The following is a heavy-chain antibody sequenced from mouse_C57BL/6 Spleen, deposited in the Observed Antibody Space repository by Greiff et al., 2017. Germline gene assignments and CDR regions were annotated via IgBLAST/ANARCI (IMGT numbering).Heavy chain of an antibody. D-gene: IGHD1-1*01. CDR3: ARLMTTVVVDAMDD. CDR1: GYTFTSYW. CDR2: IYPSDSET. Sequence: QVQLQQPGAELVRPGSSVKLSCKASGYTFTSYWMDWVKQRPGQGLEWIGNIYPSDSETHYNQKFKDKATLTVDNSSSTAYMQLSSLTSEDSAVYYCARLMTTVVVDAMDDWGQGTSVTVSS. J-gene: IGHJ4*01. V-gene: IGHV1-61*01.